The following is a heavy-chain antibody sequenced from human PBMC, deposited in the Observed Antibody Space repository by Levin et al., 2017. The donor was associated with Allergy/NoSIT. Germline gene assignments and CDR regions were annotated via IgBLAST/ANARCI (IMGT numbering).Heavy chain of an antibody. CDR3: ARQWCSTTDCYPFDY. Sequence: SETLSLTCTVSGASISSYHWSWIRQPPGKGLEWIGYIHSSGSTSYNPSLKSRVTISADTANNQFSLELTSVTAADTAIYYCARQWCSTTDCYPFDYWGQGILVTVSS. D-gene: IGHD2-21*02. J-gene: IGHJ4*02. CDR2: IHSSGST. CDR1: GASISSYH. V-gene: IGHV4-59*08.